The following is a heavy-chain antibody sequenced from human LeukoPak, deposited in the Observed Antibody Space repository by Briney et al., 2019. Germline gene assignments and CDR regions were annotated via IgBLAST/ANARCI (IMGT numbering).Heavy chain of an antibody. Sequence: SETLSLTCTVSGGSISSYYWSWIRQPPGKGLEWIGYIYYSGSTNYNPSLKSRVTISVDTSKNQFSLKLSSVTAADTAVYYCARALRNYVGYYYMDAWGKGTTVTVSS. CDR2: IYYSGST. V-gene: IGHV4-59*01. CDR3: ARALRNYVGYYYMDA. D-gene: IGHD4-11*01. J-gene: IGHJ6*03. CDR1: GGSISSYY.